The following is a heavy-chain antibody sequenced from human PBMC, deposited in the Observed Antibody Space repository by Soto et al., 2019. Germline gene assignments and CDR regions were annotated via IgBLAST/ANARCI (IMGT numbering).Heavy chain of an antibody. Sequence: QVQLQESGPGLVESSGTLSLPCAVSSGSISSGTWWIWVRQPPGKGLEWIGEIYYTGATNYNPSLKRRVTMTMDKSKHQFSLNLSPATAADTGVYYCARVFSPGSGWMYSFDFWGQGTLVSVS. CDR1: SGSISSGTW. J-gene: IGHJ4*02. CDR2: IYYTGAT. D-gene: IGHD6-25*01. CDR3: ARVFSPGSGWMYSFDF. V-gene: IGHV4-4*02.